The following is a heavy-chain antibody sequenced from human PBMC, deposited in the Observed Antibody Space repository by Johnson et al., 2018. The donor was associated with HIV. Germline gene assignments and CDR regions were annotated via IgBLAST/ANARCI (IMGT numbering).Heavy chain of an antibody. CDR3: ARDRRNYYDSSGYPDYDAFDI. V-gene: IGHV3-30-3*01. J-gene: IGHJ3*02. D-gene: IGHD3-22*01. Sequence: QVQLVESGGGVVQPGRSLRLSCAASAFTFSSYDMHWVRQAPGKGLEWVAVISYDGSNKYYADSVKGRFTISRDNARNSLYLQMNTLRAEDTALYYCARDRRNYYDSSGYPDYDAFDIWGQGTMVTVSS. CDR2: ISYDGSNK. CDR1: AFTFSSYD.